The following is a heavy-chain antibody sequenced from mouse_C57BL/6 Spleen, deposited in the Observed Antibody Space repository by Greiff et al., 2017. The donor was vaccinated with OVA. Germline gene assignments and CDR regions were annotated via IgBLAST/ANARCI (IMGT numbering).Heavy chain of an antibody. CDR2: ISGGGGNT. J-gene: IGHJ2*01. Sequence: EVPLVESGGGLVKPGGSLKLSCAASGFTFSSYTMSWVRQTPEKRLEWVATISGGGGNTYYPDSVKGRFTISRDNAKNTLYLQMSSLRSEDTALYYCARHTNRGYFDYWGQGTTLTVSS. CDR3: ARHTNRGYFDY. D-gene: IGHD2-12*01. CDR1: GFTFSSYT. V-gene: IGHV5-9*01.